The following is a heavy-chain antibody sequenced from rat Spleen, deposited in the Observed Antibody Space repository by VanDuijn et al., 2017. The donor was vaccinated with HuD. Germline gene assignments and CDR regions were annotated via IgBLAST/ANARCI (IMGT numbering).Heavy chain of an antibody. D-gene: IGHD1-4*01. CDR2: ISSGGSP. Sequence: QVQLKESGPGLVQPSQTLSLTCTVSGFSLTTNSVHWVRQPPGKGLEWIAAISSGGSPYYNAALKSRLSISRDTSKSQVFLKMNSLQTEDTGIYFCIRESLPGYNSHWFLSWGQGTLVTVSS. V-gene: IGHV2-6*01. J-gene: IGHJ3*01. CDR1: GFSLTTNS. CDR3: IRESLPGYNSHWFLS.